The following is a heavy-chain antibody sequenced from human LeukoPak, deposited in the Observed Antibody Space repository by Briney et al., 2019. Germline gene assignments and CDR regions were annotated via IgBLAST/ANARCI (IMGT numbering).Heavy chain of an antibody. CDR3: ARGSSYSSSWYVDY. Sequence: ASVKVSCKASGYTFTSYDINWVRQATGQGLEWMGWMNPNSGNTGYAQKFQGRVTMTRNTSISTAYMELSSLRSEDTAVYYCARGSSYSSSWYVDYWGQGTLVTVSP. CDR1: GYTFTSYD. CDR2: MNPNSGNT. J-gene: IGHJ4*02. V-gene: IGHV1-8*01. D-gene: IGHD6-13*01.